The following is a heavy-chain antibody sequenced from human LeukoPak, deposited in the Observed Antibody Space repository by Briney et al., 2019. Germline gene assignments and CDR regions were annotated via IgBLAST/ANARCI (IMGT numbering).Heavy chain of an antibody. CDR2: IYYSGST. CDR1: GGSISGGGYS. CDR3: ARARGYSYGYDY. Sequence: PSETLSLTCTVSGGSISGGGYSWSWIRQHPGKGLEWIGYIYYSGSTYYNPSLKSRVTISVDTSKNQFSLKLSSVTAADTAVYYCARARGYSYGYDYWGQGTLVTVSS. J-gene: IGHJ4*02. D-gene: IGHD5-18*01. V-gene: IGHV4-31*03.